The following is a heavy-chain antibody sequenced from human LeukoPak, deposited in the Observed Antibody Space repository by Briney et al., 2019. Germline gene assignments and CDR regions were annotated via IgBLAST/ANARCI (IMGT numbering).Heavy chain of an antibody. Sequence: GSLRLSCGTSGFSFGSHWMVWVRQAPGKGLEWVATINQGGSETHYVDSVKGRFTISRDNSKNTLYLQMNSLRAEDTAVYYCAKCPSGVLRYFAPIDYWGQGTLVTVSS. CDR1: GFSFGSHW. CDR2: INQGGSET. J-gene: IGHJ4*02. V-gene: IGHV3-7*02. D-gene: IGHD3-9*01. CDR3: AKCPSGVLRYFAPIDY.